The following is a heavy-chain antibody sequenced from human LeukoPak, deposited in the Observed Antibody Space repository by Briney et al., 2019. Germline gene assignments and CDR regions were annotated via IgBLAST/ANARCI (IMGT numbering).Heavy chain of an antibody. V-gene: IGHV3-7*01. D-gene: IGHD1-14*01. CDR2: IKQDGSEK. CDR1: GFTFSSYW. Sequence: PGGSLRLSCTASGFTFSSYWMNWVRQAPGKGLEWVANIKQDGSEKYYVDSVKGRFTISRDNAKNSMYLQMSSLRAEDTAVYYCARTPDHPGLWGQGTLVTVSS. J-gene: IGHJ4*02. CDR3: ARTPDHPGL.